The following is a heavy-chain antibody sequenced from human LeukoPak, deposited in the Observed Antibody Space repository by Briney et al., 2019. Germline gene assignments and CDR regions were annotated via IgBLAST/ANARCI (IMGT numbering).Heavy chain of an antibody. D-gene: IGHD6-19*01. V-gene: IGHV3-23*01. Sequence: GSLRLSCAASGFTFSSYAMSWVRQAPGKGLEWVSAISGSGGSTYYADSVKGRVTISRDNSKNTLYLQMNSLRAEDTAVYYCAKRTPHGQWLYYFDYWGQGTLVTVSS. CDR3: AKRTPHGQWLYYFDY. CDR2: ISGSGGST. J-gene: IGHJ4*02. CDR1: GFTFSSYA.